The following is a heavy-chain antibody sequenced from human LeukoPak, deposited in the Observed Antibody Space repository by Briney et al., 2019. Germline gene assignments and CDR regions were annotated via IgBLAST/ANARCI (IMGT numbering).Heavy chain of an antibody. D-gene: IGHD1-14*01. CDR1: GGSVSSGSYY. Sequence: PSETLSLTCTVSGGSVSSGSYYWSWIRQPPGKGLEWIGEINHSGSTNYNPSLKSRVTISVDTSKNQFSLKLSSVTAADTAVYYCARGRYGPDFDYWGQGTLVTVSS. V-gene: IGHV4-61*01. CDR2: INHSGST. CDR3: ARGRYGPDFDY. J-gene: IGHJ4*02.